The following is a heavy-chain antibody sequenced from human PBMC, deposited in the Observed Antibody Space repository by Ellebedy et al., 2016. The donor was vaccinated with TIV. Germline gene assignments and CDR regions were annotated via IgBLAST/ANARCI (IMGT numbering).Heavy chain of an antibody. CDR1: GFTFSDYW. CDR3: ARWSLPFDY. J-gene: IGHJ4*02. D-gene: IGHD1-26*01. V-gene: IGHV3-7*03. CDR2: IKQDGNLR. Sequence: GGSLRLXXAASGFTFSDYWMNWVRQAPGKGLEWVANIKQDGNLRYYVDSVRGRFTISRDNAQNSLYLQMNSLRAEDTAVYYCARWSLPFDYWGQGALVTVSS.